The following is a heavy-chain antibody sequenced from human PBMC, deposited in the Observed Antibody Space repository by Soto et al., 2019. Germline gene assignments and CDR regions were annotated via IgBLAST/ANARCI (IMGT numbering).Heavy chain of an antibody. CDR1: GFTFTDYS. V-gene: IGHV3-11*05. CDR2: ISGSTDYL. J-gene: IGHJ4*02. CDR3: ASDLGFSSSHYFDF. D-gene: IGHD3-10*01. Sequence: QVQLVESGGDLVQPGGSLRLSCAASGFTFTDYSMSWLRQAPGQGLQWLSYISGSTDYLNYADSVKGRFTISRDNAKNLLNLQMTSMSADDTAGYYCASDLGFSSSHYFDFWGQGILVTVSS.